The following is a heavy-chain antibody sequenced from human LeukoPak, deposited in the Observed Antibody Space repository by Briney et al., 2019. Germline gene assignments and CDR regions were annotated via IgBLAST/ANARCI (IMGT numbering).Heavy chain of an antibody. D-gene: IGHD6-13*01. Sequence: SETLSLTCAVYGGSFSGYYWSWIRQPPGKGLEWIGEINHSGSTNYNPSLKSRVTISVDTSKNQFSLKLSSVTAADTAVYYCARGNPRSSSWYPGPRGPYYGMDVWGQGATVTVSS. J-gene: IGHJ6*02. CDR1: GGSFSGYY. V-gene: IGHV4-34*01. CDR3: ARGNPRSSSWYPGPRGPYYGMDV. CDR2: INHSGST.